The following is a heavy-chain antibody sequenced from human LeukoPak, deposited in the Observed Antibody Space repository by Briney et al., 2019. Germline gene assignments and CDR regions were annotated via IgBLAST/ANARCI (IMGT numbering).Heavy chain of an antibody. J-gene: IGHJ5*02. V-gene: IGHV4-39*07. Sequence: SETLSLTCTVSGGSISSSSYYWSWIRQPPGKGLEWIGEINHSGSTNYNPSLKSRVTISVDTSKNQFSLKLSSVTAADTAVYYCARAYSSGWYGWFDPWGQGTLVTVSS. CDR3: ARAYSSGWYGWFDP. CDR2: INHSGST. D-gene: IGHD6-19*01. CDR1: GGSISSSSYY.